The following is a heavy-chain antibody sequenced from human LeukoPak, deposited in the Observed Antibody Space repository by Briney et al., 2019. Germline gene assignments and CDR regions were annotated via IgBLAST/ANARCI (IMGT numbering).Heavy chain of an antibody. CDR3: TRRLGQTFIAVAVARYYYYLDV. Sequence: GGSLRLSCAASGFTFSSYEMNWVRQAPGKGLEWVSYISSSGSTIYYAYSEERLFTIYRDTAKTSLYLQINRLSAETTAVYCCTRRLGQTFIAVAVARYYYYLDVWGKGTPVTVSS. CDR1: GFTFSSYE. D-gene: IGHD6-19*01. J-gene: IGHJ6*03. CDR2: ISSSGSTI. V-gene: IGHV3-48*03.